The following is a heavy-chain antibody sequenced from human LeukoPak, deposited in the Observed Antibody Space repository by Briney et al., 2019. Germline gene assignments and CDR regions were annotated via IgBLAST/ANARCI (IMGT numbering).Heavy chain of an antibody. CDR1: GGSISSSSYY. J-gene: IGHJ3*02. D-gene: IGHD1-26*01. V-gene: IGHV4-39*01. Sequence: ESSETLSLTCTVSGGSISSSSYYWGWIRQPPGKGLEWIGSIYYSGSTHYNPSLKSRVTISVDTSKNQFSLKLSSVTAADTAVYYCARRESSGWYGYSGSYNDAFDIWGQGTMVTVSS. CDR3: ARRESSGWYGYSGSYNDAFDI. CDR2: IYYSGST.